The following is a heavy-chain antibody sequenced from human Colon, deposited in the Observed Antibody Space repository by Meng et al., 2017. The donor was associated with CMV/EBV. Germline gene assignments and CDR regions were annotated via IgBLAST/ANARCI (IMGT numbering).Heavy chain of an antibody. Sequence: SETLSLTCNVSGGSMSTYYWTWIRQTPGKGLEWIGYIYSGGSTNYNPSLKSRLTISVDTSKNHFSLKLSSVTAADTAVYYCARRREYYDILTGYSPYYFDYWGQGTLVTVSS. V-gene: IGHV4-59*01. J-gene: IGHJ4*02. CDR3: ARRREYYDILTGYSPYYFDY. D-gene: IGHD3-9*01. CDR2: IYSGGST. CDR1: GGSMSTYY.